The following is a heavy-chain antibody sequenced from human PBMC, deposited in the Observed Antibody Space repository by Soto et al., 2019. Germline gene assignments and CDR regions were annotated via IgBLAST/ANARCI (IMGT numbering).Heavy chain of an antibody. CDR2: ISSSSSYI. J-gene: IGHJ6*03. CDR1: GFTFSSYS. CDR3: ARAAGHYYYMDV. Sequence: EVQLVESGGGLVKPGGSLRLSCAASGFTFSSYSMNWVRQAPGKGLEWVSSISSSSSYIYYADSVKGRFTISRDNRQNSLYLQMKNLRAEDTAVYYCARAAGHYYYMDVWGKGTTVTVSS. D-gene: IGHD6-13*01. V-gene: IGHV3-21*01.